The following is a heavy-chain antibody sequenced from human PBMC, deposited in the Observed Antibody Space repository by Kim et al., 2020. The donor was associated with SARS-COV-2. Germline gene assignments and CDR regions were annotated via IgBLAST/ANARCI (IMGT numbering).Heavy chain of an antibody. CDR1: GFTFSSYA. J-gene: IGHJ4*02. D-gene: IGHD3-22*01. V-gene: IGHV3-23*01. Sequence: GGSLRLSCAASGFTFSSYAMSWVRQAPGKGLEWVSAISGSGGSTYYADSVKGRFTISRDNSKNTLYLQMNSLRAEDTAVYYCAKDPAYDSSGYLRFWGQGTLVTVSS. CDR2: ISGSGGST. CDR3: AKDPAYDSSGYLRF.